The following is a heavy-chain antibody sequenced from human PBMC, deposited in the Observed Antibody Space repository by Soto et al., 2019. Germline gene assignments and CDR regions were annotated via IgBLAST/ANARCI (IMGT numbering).Heavy chain of an antibody. D-gene: IGHD1-26*01. CDR1: RASIYTYS. Sequence: SETLSLTCTVSRASIYTYSWTWIRQPAGKGLQWIGHIYSSGSANYGPSLKSRVSMSVDSSKNQISLKLTSVTAADTAVYYCATIVGANDYWGQGTLVTVSS. V-gene: IGHV4-4*07. CDR2: IYSSGSA. J-gene: IGHJ4*02. CDR3: ATIVGANDY.